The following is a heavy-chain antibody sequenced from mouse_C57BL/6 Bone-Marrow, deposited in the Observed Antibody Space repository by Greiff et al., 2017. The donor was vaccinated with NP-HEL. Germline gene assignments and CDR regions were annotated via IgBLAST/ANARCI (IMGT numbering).Heavy chain of an antibody. J-gene: IGHJ4*01. CDR2: ISNGGGST. Sequence: EVMLVESGGGLVQPGGSLKLSCAASGFTFSDYYMYWVRQTPEKRLEWVAYISNGGGSTYYPDTVKGRFTISRDNAKNTLYLQMSRLKSEDTAMYYCARQDSGAMDYWGQGTSVTVSS. V-gene: IGHV5-12*01. CDR1: GFTFSDYY. CDR3: ARQDSGAMDY. D-gene: IGHD3-2*02.